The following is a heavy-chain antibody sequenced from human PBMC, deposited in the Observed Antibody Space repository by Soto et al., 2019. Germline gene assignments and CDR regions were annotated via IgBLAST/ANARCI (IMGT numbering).Heavy chain of an antibody. V-gene: IGHV3-9*01. CDR1: GFIFDDYA. D-gene: IGHD1-26*01. J-gene: IGHJ6*03. CDR3: AKATSGAEVGIMDV. CDR2: ISWNSGAI. Sequence: EVKLVESGGGLVQPGRSLRLSCATSGFIFDDYAMHWVRQAPGKGLEWVSGISWNSGAINYADSVKGRFTTSRDNGKNSLYLQLSSLSSADTATYYCAKATSGAEVGIMDVWGKGTTVIVSS.